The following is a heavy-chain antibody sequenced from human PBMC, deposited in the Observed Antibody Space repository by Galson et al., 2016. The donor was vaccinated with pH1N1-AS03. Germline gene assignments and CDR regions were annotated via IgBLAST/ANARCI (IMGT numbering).Heavy chain of an antibody. CDR3: VKGSWGIDIVDRIAHCGMDG. CDR2: IRGNGDST. CDR1: GFSFNSYA. Sequence: SLRLSCAASGFSFNSYAMQWVRQAPGEGLEWVSGIRGNGDSTYYADSVKGRFTISRDNSKDMFYLQMTSLRGDDTAVDYCVKGSWGIDIVDRIAHCGMDGWGQGTTVTVSS. D-gene: IGHD5-12*01. J-gene: IGHJ6*02. V-gene: IGHV3-23*01.